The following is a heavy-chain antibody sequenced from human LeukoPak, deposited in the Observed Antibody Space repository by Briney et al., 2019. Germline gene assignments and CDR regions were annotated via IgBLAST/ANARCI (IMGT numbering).Heavy chain of an antibody. V-gene: IGHV4-34*01. CDR1: GGSFSGYY. CDR3: ARRGSSSWSGVDI. J-gene: IGHJ3*02. D-gene: IGHD6-13*01. CDR2: INHSGST. Sequence: SETLSLTCAVYGGSFSGYYWSWIRQPPGKGLEWIGEINHSGSTNYNPSLKSRVTISVDTSKNQFSLKLSSVTAADTAVYYCARRGSSSWSGVDIWGQGTMVTVSS.